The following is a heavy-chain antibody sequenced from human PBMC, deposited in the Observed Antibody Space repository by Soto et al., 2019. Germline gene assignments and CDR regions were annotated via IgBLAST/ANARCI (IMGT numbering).Heavy chain of an antibody. Sequence: GGSLRLSCAASGFTFSSYGMYWVRQAPGKGLEWVAVIWYDGSNKYYEDSVKGRFTISRDNSKNTLYLQMNSLRAEDTAVYYCARVGWEDDSSGSFDCWGQGTLVTVSS. V-gene: IGHV3-33*01. CDR1: GFTFSSYG. J-gene: IGHJ4*02. CDR2: IWYDGSNK. CDR3: ARVGWEDDSSGSFDC. D-gene: IGHD3-22*01.